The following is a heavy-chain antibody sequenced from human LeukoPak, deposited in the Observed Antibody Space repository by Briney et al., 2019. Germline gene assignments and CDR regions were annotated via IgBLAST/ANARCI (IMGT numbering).Heavy chain of an antibody. CDR2: IYSGGST. J-gene: IGHJ6*03. CDR3: ASSSSWSYYYYYMDV. D-gene: IGHD6-13*01. Sequence: RGSLRLSCAASGFTVSSNYMSWVRQAPGKGLEWVSVIYSGGSTYYADSVKGRFTISRDNSKNTLYLQMNSLRAEDTAVYYCASSSSWSYYYYYMDVWGRGTTVTVSS. CDR1: GFTVSSNY. V-gene: IGHV3-66*02.